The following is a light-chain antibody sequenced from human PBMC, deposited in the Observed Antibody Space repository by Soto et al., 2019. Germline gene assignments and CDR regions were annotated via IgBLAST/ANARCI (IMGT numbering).Light chain of an antibody. CDR1: SSDVGAYNF. Sequence: QSVLTQPASVSGSPGQSITISCTGTSSDVGAYNFVSWYQQHPGKVPKLMIYDVTYRPSGVSNRFSGSKSGNTASLTVSGLQAEDEADYYCSSYTTSSTQVFGGGTKLTVL. J-gene: IGLJ2*01. V-gene: IGLV2-14*01. CDR2: DVT. CDR3: SSYTTSSTQV.